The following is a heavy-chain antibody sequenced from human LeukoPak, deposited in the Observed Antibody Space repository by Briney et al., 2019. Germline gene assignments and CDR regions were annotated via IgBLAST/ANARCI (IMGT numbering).Heavy chain of an antibody. CDR2: ISTRIDYM. D-gene: IGHD6-19*01. J-gene: IGHJ4*02. Sequence: GGSLRLSCAASGFPFSSYSMNWVRRAPGRGLEWVSSISTRIDYMYYADSVKGRFTIPRTNAKNSLYLQMNSLRAEDTAVYYCARAIFSRGWYLVDYWGQGTLVTVSS. CDR3: ARAIFSRGWYLVDY. CDR1: GFPFSSYS. V-gene: IGHV3-21*01.